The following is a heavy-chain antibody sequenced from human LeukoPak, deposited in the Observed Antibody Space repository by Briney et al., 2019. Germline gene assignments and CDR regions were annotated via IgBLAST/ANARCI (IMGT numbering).Heavy chain of an antibody. Sequence: GGSLRLSCTVSGFTVSTNSMSWVRQAPGKGLEWVSFIYSDNTHYSDSVKGRFTISSDNSKNTLYLQMNSLRAEDTAVYYCARRAGAYSHPYDYWGQGTLVTVSS. J-gene: IGHJ4*02. CDR2: IYSDNT. V-gene: IGHV3-53*01. CDR1: GFTVSTNS. CDR3: ARRAGAYSHPYDY. D-gene: IGHD4/OR15-4a*01.